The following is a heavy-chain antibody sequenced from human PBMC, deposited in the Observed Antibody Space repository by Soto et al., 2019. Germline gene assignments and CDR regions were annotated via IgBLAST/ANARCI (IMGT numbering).Heavy chain of an antibody. Sequence: PSETLSLTCAVYGGSFSGYYWSWIRQPPGKGLEWIGYIYYSGSTNYNPSLKSRVTISVDTSKNQFSLKLSSVTAADTAVYYCATGWYYYFDYWGQGTLVTVSS. J-gene: IGHJ4*02. CDR2: IYYSGST. CDR3: ATGWYYYFDY. V-gene: IGHV4-59*01. D-gene: IGHD6-19*01. CDR1: GGSFSGYY.